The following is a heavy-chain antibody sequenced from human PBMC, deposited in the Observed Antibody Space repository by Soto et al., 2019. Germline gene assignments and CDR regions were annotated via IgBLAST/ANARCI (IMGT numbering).Heavy chain of an antibody. V-gene: IGHV1-3*01. Sequence: ASVKVSCKASGYTFTSYAMHWVRQAPGQRLEWMGWINAGNGNTKYSQKFQGRVTITRDTSASTAYMDLSSLRSEDTAVYYCARGPLTAVDLFDPWGQGTLVTVSS. CDR1: GYTFTSYA. CDR2: INAGNGNT. D-gene: IGHD6-19*01. CDR3: ARGPLTAVDLFDP. J-gene: IGHJ5*02.